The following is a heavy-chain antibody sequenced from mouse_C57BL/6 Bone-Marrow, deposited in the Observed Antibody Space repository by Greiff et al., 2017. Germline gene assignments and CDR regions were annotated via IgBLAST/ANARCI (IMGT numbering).Heavy chain of an antibody. CDR1: GYTFTSYW. CDR3: AEMGGFYWDFDV. D-gene: IGHD2-3*01. V-gene: IGHV1-64*01. J-gene: IGHJ1*03. Sequence: VQLQQPGAELVKPGASVKLSCKASGYTFTSYWMHWVKQRPGQGLEWIGMIHPNSGSTNYNEKFKSKATLTVDKSSGTAYMPLSSLTSEDSAVYDCAEMGGFYWDFDVWGTGTTVTVAS. CDR2: IHPNSGST.